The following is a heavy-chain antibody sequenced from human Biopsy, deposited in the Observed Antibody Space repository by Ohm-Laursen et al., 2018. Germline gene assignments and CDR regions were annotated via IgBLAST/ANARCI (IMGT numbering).Heavy chain of an antibody. Sequence: ASVNVSCKVSGYTLTDLSMHWVRQAPGKGLEWMGGFAPENGKTIYAQKFQGRVTMTEDTSTDTAYMELSNLRSEDTAVYYCAGDINNWNVNYWGQGTLVIVSS. CDR1: GYTLTDLS. D-gene: IGHD1-20*01. J-gene: IGHJ4*02. CDR3: AGDINNWNVNY. CDR2: FAPENGKT. V-gene: IGHV1-24*01.